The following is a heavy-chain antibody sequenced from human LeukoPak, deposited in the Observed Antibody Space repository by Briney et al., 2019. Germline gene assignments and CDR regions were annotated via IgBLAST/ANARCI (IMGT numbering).Heavy chain of an antibody. CDR3: ARVAAAGHETLIDY. Sequence: ASETLSLTCAVYGGSFSGYYWSWIRHHPEKGLEWIGYIYYSGNTYYNPSLKSRVTISVDTSQNQFSLRLSSVTAADTAVYYCARVAAAGHETLIDYWGQGTLVTVSS. D-gene: IGHD6-13*01. CDR2: IYYSGNT. CDR1: GGSFSGYY. V-gene: IGHV4-31*11. J-gene: IGHJ4*02.